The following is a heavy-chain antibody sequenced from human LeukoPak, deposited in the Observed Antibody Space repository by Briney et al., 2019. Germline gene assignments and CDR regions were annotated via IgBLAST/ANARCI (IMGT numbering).Heavy chain of an antibody. D-gene: IGHD6-19*01. CDR2: ISGSGGST. CDR1: GLPFSSYA. Sequence: PGGSLSLSCAASGLPFSSYAMSWVRQAPGKGLEGVSAISGSGGSTYYADSVQGRFTISRDNSKNTLYLQMNSLRAEDTAVYYCAKDSLLYSSGWYRSYFDYWGQGTLVTVSS. V-gene: IGHV3-23*01. J-gene: IGHJ4*02. CDR3: AKDSLLYSSGWYRSYFDY.